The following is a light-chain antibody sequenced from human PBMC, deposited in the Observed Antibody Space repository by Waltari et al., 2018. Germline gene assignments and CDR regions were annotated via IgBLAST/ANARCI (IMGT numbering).Light chain of an antibody. CDR3: CSYAGLGIYV. Sequence: QSGLTQPASVSGSPGQSITISCTGTSSDVGTYNLFSWYQKYPGKAPKLMVYEVTTRTSGVSDRFAGSKSGNTASLTIYGLQSEDEADYYCCSYAGLGIYVFGTGTKVTVL. CDR2: EVT. CDR1: SSDVGTYNL. J-gene: IGLJ1*01. V-gene: IGLV2-23*02.